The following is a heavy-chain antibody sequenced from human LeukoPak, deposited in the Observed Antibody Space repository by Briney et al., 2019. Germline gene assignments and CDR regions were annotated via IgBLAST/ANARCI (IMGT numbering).Heavy chain of an antibody. CDR1: GFTFSSYA. V-gene: IGHV3-23*01. CDR2: ISGSGGST. D-gene: IGHD3-22*01. J-gene: IGHJ3*02. CDR3: AKDHYYDSSGYYYLGAFDI. Sequence: GGSLRLSCAAPGFTFSSYAMSWVRQAPGKGLEWVSAISGSGGSTYYADSVKGRFTISRDNSKNTLYLQMNSLRAEDTAVYYCAKDHYYDSSGYYYLGAFDIWGQGTMVTVSS.